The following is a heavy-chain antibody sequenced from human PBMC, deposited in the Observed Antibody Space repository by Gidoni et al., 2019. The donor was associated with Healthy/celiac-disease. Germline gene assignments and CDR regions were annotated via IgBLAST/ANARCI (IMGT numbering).Heavy chain of an antibody. Sequence: QVTLRESGPALVQPTQTLTLPCTFSGFSLRTSGMCVSWIRQPPGKALEWLARIDWDDDKYYSTSLKTRLTISKDTSKNQVVLTMTNMDPVDTATYYCARTAEQWLYAFDIWGQGTMVTVSS. CDR1: GFSLRTSGMC. D-gene: IGHD6-19*01. V-gene: IGHV2-70*15. CDR2: IDWDDDK. CDR3: ARTAEQWLYAFDI. J-gene: IGHJ3*02.